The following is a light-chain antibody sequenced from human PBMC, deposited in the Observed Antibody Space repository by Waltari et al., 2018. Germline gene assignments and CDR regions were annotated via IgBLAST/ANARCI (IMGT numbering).Light chain of an antibody. V-gene: IGKV3-15*01. CDR1: QNIRSN. Sequence: ELVMTQSPAPLSVSPGERATLSCRASQNIRSNLAWYRQKPGQAPRLLIYGASFRATGIPARISGSGSGTEFTLTISSLQSEDFAVYFCQQYDNWPPITFGQGTKLEIK. CDR3: QQYDNWPPIT. CDR2: GAS. J-gene: IGKJ2*01.